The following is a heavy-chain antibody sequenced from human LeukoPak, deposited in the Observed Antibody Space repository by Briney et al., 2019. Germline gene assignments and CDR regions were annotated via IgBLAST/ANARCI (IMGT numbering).Heavy chain of an antibody. Sequence: ASVKVSCKASGYTFTGYYMHWVRQAPGQGLEWMGWINPNSGGTNYAQKFQGRVTMTRDTSISTAYMELSRLRSDDTAVYYCARGWGYYDSSGYYSPPVYWGQGTLVTVSS. CDR3: ARGWGYYDSSGYYSPPVY. CDR2: INPNSGGT. J-gene: IGHJ4*02. D-gene: IGHD3-22*01. CDR1: GYTFTGYY. V-gene: IGHV1-2*02.